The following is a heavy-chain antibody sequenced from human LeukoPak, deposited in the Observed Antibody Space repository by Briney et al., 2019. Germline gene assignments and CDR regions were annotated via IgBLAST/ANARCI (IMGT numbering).Heavy chain of an antibody. D-gene: IGHD3-10*01. Sequence: GRSLRLACAASGFTFSNYAMSSVRQAPGEGLEWVSAISGSGVSTYYADSVKGRFTISRDNSKNTLYLQMNGLRAEDTAVYYCAKDPRGYYYGMDVWGKGTTVTVSS. CDR3: AKDPRGYYYGMDV. J-gene: IGHJ6*04. CDR1: GFTFSNYA. V-gene: IGHV3-23*01. CDR2: ISGSGVST.